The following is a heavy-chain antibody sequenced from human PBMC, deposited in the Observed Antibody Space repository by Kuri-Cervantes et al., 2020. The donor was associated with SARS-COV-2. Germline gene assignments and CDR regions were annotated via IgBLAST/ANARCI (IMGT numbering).Heavy chain of an antibody. J-gene: IGHJ4*02. CDR1: GYTFTGRY. D-gene: IGHD3-3*01. V-gene: IGHV1-2*02. CDR3: ARGYYGLDY. Sequence: ASVKVSCKASGYTFTGRYIYWVRQAPGQGLEWMGWINPNSGDTKYTQKFQGRVTMARDTSITTAYMKLIGLRSDDTAVYYCARGYYGLDYWGQGSLVTVSS. CDR2: INPNSGDT.